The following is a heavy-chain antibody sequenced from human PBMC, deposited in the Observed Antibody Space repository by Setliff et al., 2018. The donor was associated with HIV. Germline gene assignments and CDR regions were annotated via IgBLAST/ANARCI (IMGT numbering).Heavy chain of an antibody. CDR1: GGSLSDDY. V-gene: IGHV4-34*01. Sequence: PSETLSLTCAVYGGSLSDDYWSWIRQPPGKGLEWIGSIYHSGGTYCNPSLKSRVTISVDTSKNQFSLKLSSVTAADTAVYYCATWGRNNWNYFSYWGRGTLVTVSS. J-gene: IGHJ4*01. CDR2: IYHSGGT. CDR3: ATWGRNNWNYFSY. D-gene: IGHD1-20*01.